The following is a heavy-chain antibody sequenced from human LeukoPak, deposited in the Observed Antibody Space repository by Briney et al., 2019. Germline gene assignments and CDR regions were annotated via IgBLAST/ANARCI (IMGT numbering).Heavy chain of an antibody. D-gene: IGHD1-20*01. CDR3: ATNNWNERDAFDI. V-gene: IGHV3-11*01. J-gene: IGHJ3*02. CDR1: GFTFSAYY. Sequence: GGPLRLSCAPSGFTFSAYYMSCIPRSPGKGREGVSYISSSGSNKYYADSVKGRVTISRDNANNSLYLQVNSLRAEDTAVYYCATNNWNERDAFDIWGQGTMVTVSS. CDR2: ISSSGSNK.